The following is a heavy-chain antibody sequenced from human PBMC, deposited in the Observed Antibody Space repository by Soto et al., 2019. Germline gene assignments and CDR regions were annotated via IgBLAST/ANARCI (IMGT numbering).Heavy chain of an antibody. J-gene: IGHJ6*02. CDR2: INPDGSTT. Sequence: GGSLRLFCAASGFTFSSYWMHWVRQAPGEGLMWVSRINPDGSTTSYADSVKGRFTISRDNAKNTLYLQMNSLRVEDTAVYYCARVPTTVTTPGMDVWGQGTTVTVSS. CDR3: ARVPTTVTTPGMDV. D-gene: IGHD4-4*01. V-gene: IGHV3-74*01. CDR1: GFTFSSYW.